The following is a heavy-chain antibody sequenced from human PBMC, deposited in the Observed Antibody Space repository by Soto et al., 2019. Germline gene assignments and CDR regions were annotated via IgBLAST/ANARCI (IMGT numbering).Heavy chain of an antibody. V-gene: IGHV1-18*01. J-gene: IGHJ4*02. D-gene: IGHD4-17*01. CDR1: GYTFKNYG. Sequence: QVQLVQSGAEVKKPGASVKVSCRASGYTFKNYGIIWVRQAPGQGLEWMGWISGYNGNTKYAQKFQGRVSMTRDTSTTTGYMELMSLRSDDTAVYYCARPFYGDHGIVDYWGQGTLVTVSS. CDR3: ARPFYGDHGIVDY. CDR2: ISGYNGNT.